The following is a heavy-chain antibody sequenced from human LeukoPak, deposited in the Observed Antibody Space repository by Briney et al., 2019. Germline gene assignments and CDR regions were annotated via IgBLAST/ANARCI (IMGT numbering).Heavy chain of an antibody. CDR3: AREDASAFDI. CDR1: GFTFSSYG. Sequence: GGSLRLSCAASGFTFSSYGMSWVRQAPGKGLEWVSAISGSGGSTYYADSVKGRFTISRDNANNSLYLQMNSLRAEDTAVYYCAREDASAFDIWGQGTMVTVSS. J-gene: IGHJ3*02. D-gene: IGHD3-16*01. CDR2: ISGSGGST. V-gene: IGHV3-23*01.